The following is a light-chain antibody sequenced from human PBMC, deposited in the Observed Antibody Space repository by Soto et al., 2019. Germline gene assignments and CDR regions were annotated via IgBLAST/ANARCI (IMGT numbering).Light chain of an antibody. CDR2: GAS. V-gene: IGKV3-20*01. CDR1: QTISNNY. J-gene: IGKJ1*01. CDR3: QHYGSPPRP. Sequence: EIVLTQSPGTLSLSPGESATLSCRASQTISNNYLAWYQHRAGQAPRLLIYGASIRATDIPDRFSGSGSGTYFTLTISRLEPGDFAVYYCQHYGSPPRPFGQGTKV.